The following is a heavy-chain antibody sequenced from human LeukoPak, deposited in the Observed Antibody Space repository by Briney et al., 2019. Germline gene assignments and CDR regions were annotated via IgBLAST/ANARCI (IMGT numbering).Heavy chain of an antibody. V-gene: IGHV1-8*01. J-gene: IGHJ4*02. CDR1: GYTFTSYD. CDR2: MNPNSGNT. Sequence: GASVKVSCKASGYTFTSYDINWVRQATGQGLEWMGWMNPNSGNTGYAQKFQGRVTVTRDTSISTAYMELSSLRSEDTAVYYCATYYDSSGYYLNWGQGTLVTVSS. D-gene: IGHD3-22*01. CDR3: ATYYDSSGYYLN.